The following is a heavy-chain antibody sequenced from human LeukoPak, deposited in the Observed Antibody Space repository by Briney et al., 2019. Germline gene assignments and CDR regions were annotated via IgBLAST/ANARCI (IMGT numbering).Heavy chain of an antibody. CDR3: ARAAAGTSSADY. D-gene: IGHD6-13*01. CDR2: ISAYNGNT. J-gene: IGHJ4*02. CDR1: GYTFTSYG. Sequence: ASVKVSCKASGYTFTSYGISWVRQAPGQGLEWMGWISAYNGNTNYAQELQGRVTMTTDTSTSTAYMELRSLRSDDTAVYYCARAAAGTSSADYWGQGTLVTVSS. V-gene: IGHV1-18*01.